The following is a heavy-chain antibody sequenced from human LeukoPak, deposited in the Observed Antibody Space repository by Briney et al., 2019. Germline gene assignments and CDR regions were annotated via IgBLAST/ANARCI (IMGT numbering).Heavy chain of an antibody. D-gene: IGHD1-26*01. Sequence: PSKTLSLTCTVSVGSISGYFWSWVRQAPGTGLDWIGHIYYSGATNYNPSLRSRVTISVDTSKNQFSLKLRSVTAADTVVYYCARAQYSGSCFDYWGQGTLVTVSS. CDR2: IYYSGAT. CDR3: ARAQYSGSCFDY. CDR1: VGSISGYF. V-gene: IGHV4-59*13. J-gene: IGHJ4*03.